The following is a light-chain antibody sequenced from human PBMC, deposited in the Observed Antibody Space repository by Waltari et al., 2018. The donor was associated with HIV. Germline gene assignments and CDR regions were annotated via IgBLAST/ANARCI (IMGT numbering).Light chain of an antibody. J-gene: IGLJ2*01. CDR2: VVT. CDR1: SSDVESYNL. V-gene: IGLV2-23*02. Sequence: QSALTQPASVSGSPGQSITISCTGTSSDVESYNLVSWYQQHPGKAPKLIISVVTKRPAVVPNRCSGSKAGNTASLTIGGLQTEDEADYDCCSYAGSRSGVFGGGTMLTVL. CDR3: CSYAGSRSGV.